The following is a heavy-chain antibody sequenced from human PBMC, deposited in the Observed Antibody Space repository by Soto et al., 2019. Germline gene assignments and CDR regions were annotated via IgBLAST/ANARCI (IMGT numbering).Heavy chain of an antibody. CDR1: GFTFSSYA. CDR3: AKAVWSGYYYFDF. D-gene: IGHD3-3*01. V-gene: IGHV3-23*01. CDR2: ISGSGDSA. Sequence: GGSLRLSCAASGFTFSSYAMSWVRQAPGKGLEWVSVISGSGDSAYYSDSLKGRFTISRDNSKNTLYLQMTSLSTEDTAVYYCAKAVWSGYYYFDFWGQGTLVTVSS. J-gene: IGHJ4*02.